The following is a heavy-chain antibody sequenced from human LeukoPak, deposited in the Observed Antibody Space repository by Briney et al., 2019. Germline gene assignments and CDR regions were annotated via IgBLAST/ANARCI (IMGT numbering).Heavy chain of an antibody. J-gene: IGHJ6*02. D-gene: IGHD3-3*01. CDR2: ISGSGGST. V-gene: IGHV3-23*01. CDR1: GFTFSSYA. CDR3: ARGTDTKPFWSGYWVDV. Sequence: PGGSLRLSCAASGFTFSSYAMSWVRQAPVKGLEWVSAISGSGGSTYYADSVKGRFTISRDNSKNTLYLQMNSLRAEDTAVYYCARGTDTKPFWSGYWVDVWGQGTTVTVSS.